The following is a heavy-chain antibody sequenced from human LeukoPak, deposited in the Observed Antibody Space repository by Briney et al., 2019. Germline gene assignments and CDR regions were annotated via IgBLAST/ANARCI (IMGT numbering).Heavy chain of an antibody. V-gene: IGHV4-39*01. CDR2: IYYSGST. J-gene: IGHJ4*02. CDR3: ASGMSSSWSYFDY. D-gene: IGHD6-13*01. Sequence: SDTLSLTCTVSGGSISSSSYYWGWIRQPPGKGLEWIGSIYYSGSTYYNPSLKSRVTISVDTSKNQFSLKLSSVTAADTAVYYCASGMSSSWSYFDYSGQGTLVTVSS. CDR1: GGSISSSSYY.